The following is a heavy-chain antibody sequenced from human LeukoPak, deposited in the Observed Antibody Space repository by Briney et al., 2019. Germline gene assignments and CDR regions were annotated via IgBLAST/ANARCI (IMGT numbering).Heavy chain of an antibody. Sequence: SETLSLTCTVSGGSIRNYYWSWIRQPPGKELEWIGYIYYSGSTNYNPSLTSRVTISVGTSKNQFSLNLTSVTAADTAVYYCARPSRTGSGWDAFDIWGQGTMVTVSS. CDR2: IYYSGST. CDR1: GGSIRNYY. D-gene: IGHD3-22*01. J-gene: IGHJ3*02. CDR3: ARPSRTGSGWDAFDI. V-gene: IGHV4-59*08.